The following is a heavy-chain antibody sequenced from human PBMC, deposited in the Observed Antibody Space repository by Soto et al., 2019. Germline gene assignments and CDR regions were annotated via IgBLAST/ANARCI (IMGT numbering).Heavy chain of an antibody. CDR1: GFFFSSYA. Sequence: PGGSLRLSCAASGFFFSSYAMSWVRQAPGKGLEWVSSISGNGGSTYYADSVKGRFTISRDNSKNTQYLQMDSLRAEDTAVYYCAKDSYINTFNWFDPWGQGTLVTVYS. CDR3: AKDSYINTFNWFDP. CDR2: ISGNGGST. J-gene: IGHJ5*02. V-gene: IGHV3-23*01. D-gene: IGHD2-2*02.